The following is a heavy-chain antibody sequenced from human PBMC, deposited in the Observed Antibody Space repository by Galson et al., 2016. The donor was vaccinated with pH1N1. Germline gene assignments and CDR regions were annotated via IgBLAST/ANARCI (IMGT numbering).Heavy chain of an antibody. Sequence: QSGAEVKKPGESLKISCKGSGHKFTSSWIGWVRQMPGKGLEWMGIIYLGGSLIRYRPSFQGQVTISADKSVNIVYLEWGSLKASDTAMYYCARQNDYGDYRGDAFDIWGQGTMVTVPS. CDR2: IYLGGSLI. D-gene: IGHD4-17*01. V-gene: IGHV5-51*01. J-gene: IGHJ3*02. CDR3: ARQNDYGDYRGDAFDI. CDR1: GHKFTSSW.